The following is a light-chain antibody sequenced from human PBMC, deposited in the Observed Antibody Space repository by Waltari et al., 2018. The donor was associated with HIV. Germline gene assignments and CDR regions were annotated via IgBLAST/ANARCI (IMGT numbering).Light chain of an antibody. CDR3: QSYDSSLSGWV. V-gene: IGLV1-40*01. CDR2: GNN. CDR1: SSTIGAGYD. Sequence: QSVLTQPPSVSGAPGQRVTISCPGTSSTIGAGYDVQWYQHLPGTAPKLLIYGNNNRPSGVPDRFSGSKSGTSASLAITGLQTDDEADYYCQSYDSSLSGWVFGGGTKLTVL. J-gene: IGLJ3*02.